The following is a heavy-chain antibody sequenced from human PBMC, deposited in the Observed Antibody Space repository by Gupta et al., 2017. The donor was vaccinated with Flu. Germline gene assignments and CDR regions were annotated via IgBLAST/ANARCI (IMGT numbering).Heavy chain of an antibody. CDR2: IYDSEST. V-gene: IGHV4-61*01. CDR1: AGSVSSGNYY. CDR3: TRDGSSRPAVI. Sequence: QVQLQESGPGLVKPSETLSLTCTVSAGSVSSGNYYWSWIRQPPGKGLEWIGCIYDSESTNYNPSRKSRVTISVDTSKNQFSLRLRSVTAADTALYYCTRDGSSRPAVIWGPGTMVTVSS. D-gene: IGHD2-15*01. J-gene: IGHJ3*02.